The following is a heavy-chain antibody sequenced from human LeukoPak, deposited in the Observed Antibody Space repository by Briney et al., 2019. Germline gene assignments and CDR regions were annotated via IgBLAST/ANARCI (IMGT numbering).Heavy chain of an antibody. V-gene: IGHV3-7*01. Sequence: GGSLRLSCAASGFTFSSYWMSWVRQAPGKGLEWVANIKQDGSEKYYVDSVKGRFTISRDNAKNSLYLQMDSLRAEDTALYYCARDYSGNYYKGFDYWGQGTLVTVSS. CDR1: GFTFSSYW. CDR2: IKQDGSEK. J-gene: IGHJ4*02. D-gene: IGHD1-26*01. CDR3: ARDYSGNYYKGFDY.